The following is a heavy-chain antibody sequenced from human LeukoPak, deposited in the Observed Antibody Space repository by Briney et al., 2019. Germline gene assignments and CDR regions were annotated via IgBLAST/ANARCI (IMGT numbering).Heavy chain of an antibody. Sequence: GGSLRLSCAASGFTFSSYWMSWVRQAPGKGLEWVANIKQDGSEKYYVDSVKGRFTISRDNSKNTLYLEMNSLRAEDTAVYYCAKGRGQWLAAINYWGQGTLVTVSS. V-gene: IGHV3-7*03. J-gene: IGHJ4*02. CDR1: GFTFSSYW. CDR2: IKQDGSEK. D-gene: IGHD6-19*01. CDR3: AKGRGQWLAAINY.